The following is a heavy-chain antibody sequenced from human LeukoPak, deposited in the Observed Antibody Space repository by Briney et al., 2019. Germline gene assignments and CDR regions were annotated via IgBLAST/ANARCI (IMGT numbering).Heavy chain of an antibody. J-gene: IGHJ4*02. CDR2: ISGSGGST. V-gene: IGHV3-23*01. D-gene: IGHD4-17*01. CDR3: AKGPPLRWYFDY. Sequence: AISGSGGSTYYADSVKGRFTISRDNSKNTLYLQMSSLRAEDTAVYYCAKGPPLRWYFDYWGQGTLVTVSS.